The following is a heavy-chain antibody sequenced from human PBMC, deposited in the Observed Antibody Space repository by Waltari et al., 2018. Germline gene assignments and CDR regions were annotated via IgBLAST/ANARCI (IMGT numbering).Heavy chain of an antibody. CDR3: GRIAFGDDGGYFQH. V-gene: IGHV4-39*01. CDR1: GGSISTNYN. J-gene: IGHJ1*01. CDR2: MQYRGST. Sequence: QLQLHESGPGLVKPSENLSLTCTVPGGSISTNYNWGWIRQPPGKGLEWMGNMQYRGSTFYNPSLKSRVTISLDTSKNQFSLRLSSVGAADTAVYFCGRIAFGDDGGYFQHWGQGTLVTVSS. D-gene: IGHD4-17*01.